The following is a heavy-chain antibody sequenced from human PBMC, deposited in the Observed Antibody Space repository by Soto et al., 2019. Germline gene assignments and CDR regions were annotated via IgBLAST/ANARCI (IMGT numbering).Heavy chain of an antibody. J-gene: IGHJ2*01. D-gene: IGHD3-22*01. V-gene: IGHV4-31*03. CDR3: ARFNSSGTRTYWYFDL. Sequence: QVQLQESGPGLVKPSQTLSLTCTVSGGSISSGGYYWSWIRQHPGKGLEWIGYIYYSGSTYYNPSLKSRVTISVDTSKNQFSLKLSSVTAADTAVYYCARFNSSGTRTYWYFDLWGRGTLVTVSS. CDR2: IYYSGST. CDR1: GGSISSGGYY.